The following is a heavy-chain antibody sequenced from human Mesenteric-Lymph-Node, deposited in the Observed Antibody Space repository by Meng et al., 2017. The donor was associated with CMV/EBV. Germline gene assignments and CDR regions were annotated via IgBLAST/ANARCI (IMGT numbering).Heavy chain of an antibody. CDR1: GGSFSGYY. J-gene: IGHJ4*02. V-gene: IGHV4-34*01. D-gene: IGHD3-9*01. Sequence: QVQLHQSGAGLLKPSDTLSVTCAVYGGSFSGYYWNWIRQSPEKGLEWIGEINHSGSTTYNPSFTSRIIISVDTSTNQISLNMSSVTAADTAVYYCARGSSYDILTGYFDYWGQGALVTVSS. CDR3: ARGSSYDILTGYFDY. CDR2: INHSGST.